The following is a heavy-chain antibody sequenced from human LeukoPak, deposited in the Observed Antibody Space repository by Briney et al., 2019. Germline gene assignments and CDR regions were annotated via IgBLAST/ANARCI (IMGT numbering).Heavy chain of an antibody. J-gene: IGHJ4*02. V-gene: IGHV1-2*02. CDR2: INPNSGGT. Sequence: ASVKASCKASGYTFTGYYMHWVRQAPGQGLEWMGWINPNSGGTNYAQKFQGRVTLTRDTSISTAYMELSRLRSDDTAVYYCASGGLYCSGGSCYLSLPEPDYWGQGTLVTVSS. D-gene: IGHD2-15*01. CDR1: GYTFTGYY. CDR3: ASGGLYCSGGSCYLSLPEPDY.